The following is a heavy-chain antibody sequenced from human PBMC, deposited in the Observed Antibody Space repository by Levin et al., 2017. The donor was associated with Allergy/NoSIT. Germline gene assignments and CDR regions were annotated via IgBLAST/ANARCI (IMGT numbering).Heavy chain of an antibody. CDR1: GGSISSSSYY. CDR3: ARGSYMVRGVIFDY. CDR2: IYYSGST. J-gene: IGHJ4*02. Sequence: SETLSLTCTVSGGSISSSSYYWGWIRQPPGKGLEWIGSIYYSGSTYYNPSLKSRVTISVDTSKNQFSLKLSSVTAADTAVYYCARGSYMVRGVIFDYWGQGTLVTVSS. D-gene: IGHD3-10*01. V-gene: IGHV4-39*01.